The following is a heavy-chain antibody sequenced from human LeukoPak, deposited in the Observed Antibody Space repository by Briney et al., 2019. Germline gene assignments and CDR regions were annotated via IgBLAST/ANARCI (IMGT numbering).Heavy chain of an antibody. CDR1: GFTFSSYG. J-gene: IGHJ4*02. CDR3: ARDLLLWFGELSGDSDY. CDR2: ISYDGSNK. D-gene: IGHD3-10*01. V-gene: IGHV3-30*03. Sequence: PGRSLRLPCAASGFTFSSYGMHWVRQAPGKGLEWVAVISYDGSNKYYADSVKGRFTISRDNSKNTLHLQMNSLRAEDTAVYYCARDLLLWFGELSGDSDYWGQGTLVTVSS.